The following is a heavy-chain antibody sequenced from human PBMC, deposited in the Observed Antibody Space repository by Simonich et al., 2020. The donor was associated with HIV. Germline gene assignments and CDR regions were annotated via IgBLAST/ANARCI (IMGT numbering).Heavy chain of an antibody. CDR2: INHSGST. CDR1: GGSFSGYY. D-gene: IGHD3-3*01. V-gene: IGHV4-34*01. CDR3: AGLRGASNYNFWSGYFDY. Sequence: QVQLQQWGAGLLKPSETLSLTCAVYGGSFSGYYWSWIRQPPGKGLEWIGEINHSGSTYYTPSLKRRVTISIDTSKNQFSLRLNSVTAADTAVYYCAGLRGASNYNFWSGYFDYWGQGTLVTVSS. J-gene: IGHJ4*02.